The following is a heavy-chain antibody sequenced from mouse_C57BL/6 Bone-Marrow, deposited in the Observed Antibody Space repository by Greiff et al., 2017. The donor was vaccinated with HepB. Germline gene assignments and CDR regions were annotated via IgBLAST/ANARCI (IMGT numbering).Heavy chain of an antibody. CDR3: TREGFYGTGYFDV. CDR2: ISSGGDYI. D-gene: IGHD1-1*01. CDR1: GFTFSSYA. J-gene: IGHJ1*03. V-gene: IGHV5-9-1*02. Sequence: DVHLVESGEGLVKPGGSLKLSCAASGFTFSSYAMSWVRQTPEKRLEWVAYISSGGDYIYYADTVKGRFTISRDNARNTLYLQMSSLKSEDTAMYYCTREGFYGTGYFDVWGTGTTVTVSS.